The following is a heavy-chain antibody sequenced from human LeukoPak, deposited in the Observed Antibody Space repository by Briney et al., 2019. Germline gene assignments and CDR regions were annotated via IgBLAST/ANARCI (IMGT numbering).Heavy chain of an antibody. CDR2: ISYDGNNK. J-gene: IGHJ4*02. D-gene: IGHD5-18*01. V-gene: IGHV3-30*04. Sequence: GGSLRLSCAASGFTFSSYAMHWVRQAPGKGLEWVAIISYDGNNKYYADSLKGRFIISGDNSKNTLSLQMNSLRAEDTAVYYCARSVDTAMVTPDYWGQGTLVTVSS. CDR1: GFTFSSYA. CDR3: ARSVDTAMVTPDY.